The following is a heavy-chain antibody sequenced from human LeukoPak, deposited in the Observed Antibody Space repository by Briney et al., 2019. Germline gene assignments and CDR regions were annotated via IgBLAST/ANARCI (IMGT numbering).Heavy chain of an antibody. J-gene: IGHJ4*02. D-gene: IGHD3-10*01. Sequence: GGSLRLPCAASGFTFSNYAMTWVRQAPGKGLEWVSGISDSGGSTYYAVSVKGRFTISRDNSKNTLYLQMNSLRAEDTAVYYCAKSLSGGGYYFEYWGQGTLVTVSS. CDR2: ISDSGGST. CDR1: GFTFSNYA. CDR3: AKSLSGGGYYFEY. V-gene: IGHV3-23*01.